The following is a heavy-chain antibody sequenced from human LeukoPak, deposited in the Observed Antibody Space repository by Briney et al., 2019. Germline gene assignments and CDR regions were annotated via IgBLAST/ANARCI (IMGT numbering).Heavy chain of an antibody. CDR3: ARSQGGNTLWFDP. Sequence: GASVNVSCKDSGWTFTSYYLHLVRQAPGQGLEGMGIINTSGGSTTYAQKFQGRVSMTRDTSTSTDSLEVSSLRSEDTAVYYCARSQGGNTLWFDPWGQGTLVTVSS. CDR2: INTSGGST. J-gene: IGHJ5*02. V-gene: IGHV1-46*01. CDR1: GWTFTSYY. D-gene: IGHD4-23*01.